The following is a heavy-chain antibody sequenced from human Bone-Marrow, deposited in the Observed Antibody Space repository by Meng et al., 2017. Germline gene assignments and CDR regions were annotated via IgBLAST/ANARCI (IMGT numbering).Heavy chain of an antibody. Sequence: GESLKISCAASGFTFSSYEMNWVRQAPGKGLEWVSYISSSGSTIYYADSVKGQFTISRDNAKNSLYLQMNSLRAEDTAVYYCARTTMVRGVIRGFDYWGQGTLVTVSS. CDR1: GFTFSSYE. J-gene: IGHJ4*02. D-gene: IGHD3-10*01. CDR3: ARTTMVRGVIRGFDY. CDR2: ISSSGSTI. V-gene: IGHV3-48*03.